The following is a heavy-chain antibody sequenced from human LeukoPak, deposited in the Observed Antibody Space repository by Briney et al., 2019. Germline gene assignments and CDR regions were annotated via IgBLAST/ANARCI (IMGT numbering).Heavy chain of an antibody. Sequence: ASVKVSCKASGVSFTFTSHAITWVRQAPGQGLEWMGGFIPIFRAATYAQRFQGRVTITTDESTRTVYMELSRLRSEDSAMYYCAGFFYDETNAAFDIWGQGTKVTVSS. CDR1: GVSFTFTSHA. J-gene: IGHJ3*02. CDR3: AGFFYDETNAAFDI. CDR2: FIPIFRAA. D-gene: IGHD2/OR15-2a*01. V-gene: IGHV1-69*05.